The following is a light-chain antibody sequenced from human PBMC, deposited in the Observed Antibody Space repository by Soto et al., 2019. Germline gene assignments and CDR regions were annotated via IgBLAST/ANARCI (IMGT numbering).Light chain of an antibody. CDR1: QSISRW. V-gene: IGKV1-5*01. J-gene: IGKJ1*01. Sequence: IQLTQTPSTLSGSVGDRVTFSCGASQSISRWLDWYRQKKGEAPNLVIYGASSLESGVPARLRGSGYGTELTITISSMKSDDFATYYCQHYNGYPEAFGRGTKVDIK. CDR3: QHYNGYPEA. CDR2: GAS.